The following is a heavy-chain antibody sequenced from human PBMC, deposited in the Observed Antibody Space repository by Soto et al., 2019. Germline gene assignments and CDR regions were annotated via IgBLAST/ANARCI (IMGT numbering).Heavy chain of an antibody. V-gene: IGHV3-15*06. CDR1: GVTFSKAW. CDR3: TIYVDYGTYFDN. CDR2: IKSEADGGTI. D-gene: IGHD4-17*01. Sequence: EVQLVESGGGLVKPGGSLRLSCVASGVTFSKAWMSWVRQAPGKGLEWVGRIKSEADGGTIHYASPVKGRFTFSIDDSKSTVFLQMNSRKLEVTAVYYCTIYVDYGTYFDNWGHGTLVAVSP. J-gene: IGHJ4*01.